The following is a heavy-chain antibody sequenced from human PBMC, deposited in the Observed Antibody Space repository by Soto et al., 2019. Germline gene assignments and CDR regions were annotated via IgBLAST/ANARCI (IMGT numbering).Heavy chain of an antibody. CDR1: GGSFSGYY. CDR2: INHSGST. Sequence: PSETLSLTCAVYGGSFSGYYRSWIRQPPGKGLEWIGEINHSGSTNYNPSLKSRVTISVDTSKNQFSLKLSSVTAADTAVYYCARLRGYSSSWPERTYYYYGMDVWGQGTTVTVSS. J-gene: IGHJ6*02. CDR3: ARLRGYSSSWPERTYYYYGMDV. D-gene: IGHD6-13*01. V-gene: IGHV4-34*01.